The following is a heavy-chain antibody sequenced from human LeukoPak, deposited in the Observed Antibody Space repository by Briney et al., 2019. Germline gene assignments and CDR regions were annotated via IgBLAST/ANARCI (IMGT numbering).Heavy chain of an antibody. D-gene: IGHD4-17*01. J-gene: IGHJ4*02. V-gene: IGHV4-39*01. Sequence: PSETLSLTCSVSGGSITSGSYYWAWIRKPRGKGLEWIGSIYHTESTYYNPSLMSRVTISVDTSKNQFSLKLSSVTAAVTAIYCCATQNTMTPDFWGQGTLVTVSS. CDR1: GGSITSGSYY. CDR2: IYHTEST. CDR3: ATQNTMTPDF.